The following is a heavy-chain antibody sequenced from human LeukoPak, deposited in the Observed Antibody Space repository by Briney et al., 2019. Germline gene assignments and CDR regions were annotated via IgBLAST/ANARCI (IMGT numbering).Heavy chain of an antibody. CDR1: GGSISSSSSH. D-gene: IGHD3-9*01. CDR2: IFYSGTT. CDR3: VRLPTGYPNWFDP. J-gene: IGHJ5*02. Sequence: SETLFLTCTVSGGSISSSSSHWGWIRQPPGKGLEWIGNIFYSGTTYYNPSLKSRVTISLDTSKNQFSLRLSSVTAADTAFYYCVRLPTGYPNWFDPWGQGTLVTVSS. V-gene: IGHV4-39*01.